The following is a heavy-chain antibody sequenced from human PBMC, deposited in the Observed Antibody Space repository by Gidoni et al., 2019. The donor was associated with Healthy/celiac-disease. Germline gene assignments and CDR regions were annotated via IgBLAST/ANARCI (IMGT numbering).Heavy chain of an antibody. J-gene: IGHJ6*02. Sequence: LEWVSSISSSSSYIYYADSVKGRFTISRDNAKNSLYLQMNSLRAEDTAVYYCARDENQAGSYLTDYYYYYGMDVWGQGTTVTVSS. CDR2: ISSSSSYI. D-gene: IGHD3-16*02. CDR3: ARDENQAGSYLTDYYYYYGMDV. V-gene: IGHV3-21*01.